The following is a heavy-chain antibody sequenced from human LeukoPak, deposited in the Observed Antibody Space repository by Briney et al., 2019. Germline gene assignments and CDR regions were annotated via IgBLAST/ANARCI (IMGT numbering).Heavy chain of an antibody. CDR3: AKDRGFWSGYLFHY. J-gene: IGHJ4*02. D-gene: IGHD3-3*01. CDR2: IKTDGTT. Sequence: GGSRRLSCRASGFTFSSYAMTWVRQAPGKGLEWVSVIKTDGTTDYADSVKGRLSISRDNSNNTLYLQMNSLRAEDTAVYYCAKDRGFWSGYLFHYWGQGTLVTVSS. CDR1: GFTFSSYA. V-gene: IGHV3-23*01.